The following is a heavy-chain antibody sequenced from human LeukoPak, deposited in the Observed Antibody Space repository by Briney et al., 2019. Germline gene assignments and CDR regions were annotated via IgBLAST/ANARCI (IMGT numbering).Heavy chain of an antibody. J-gene: IGHJ4*02. D-gene: IGHD2-2*02. CDR3: ARDWEVPAAIGYFDY. CDR2: ISGSGGST. CDR1: GITFSSYA. Sequence: GGSLRLSCAASGITFSSYAMSWVRQAPGKGLEWVSTISGSGGSTYYADSVKGRFTISRDNSKNTLYLQMNSLRAEDTAVYYCARDWEVPAAIGYFDYWGQGTLVTVSS. V-gene: IGHV3-23*01.